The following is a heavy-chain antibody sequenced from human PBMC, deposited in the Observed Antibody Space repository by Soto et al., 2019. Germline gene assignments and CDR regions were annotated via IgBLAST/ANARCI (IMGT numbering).Heavy chain of an antibody. J-gene: IGHJ5*02. CDR1: GFIFSSYA. CDR3: AKDRITIFGVVIPYLFDP. Sequence: PGGSLRLSCAASGFIFSSYAMSWVRQAPGKGLEWVSGISGSGGSTYYADSVKGRFTISRDNSKNTLYLQTNSLRAEDTAVYYCAKDRITIFGVVIPYLFDPWGQGTLVTVSS. CDR2: ISGSGGST. D-gene: IGHD3-3*01. V-gene: IGHV3-23*01.